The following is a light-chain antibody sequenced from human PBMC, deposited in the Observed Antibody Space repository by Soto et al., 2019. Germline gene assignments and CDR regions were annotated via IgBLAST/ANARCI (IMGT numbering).Light chain of an antibody. CDR3: ISYTTNSTLI. V-gene: IGLV2-14*01. J-gene: IGLJ2*01. CDR2: EVS. CDR1: SSDVGYYNY. Sequence: QPVLTQPSSVSESPGQSITISCTGTSSDVGYYNYVSWYQQHPGKAPKLLIYEVSSRPSGVSNRFSGSKSGNTASLTISGLQAEDEAAYYCISYTTNSTLIFGGGTKLTVL.